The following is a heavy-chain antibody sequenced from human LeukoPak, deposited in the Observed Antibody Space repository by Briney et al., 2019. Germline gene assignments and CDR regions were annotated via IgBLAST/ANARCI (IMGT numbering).Heavy chain of an antibody. D-gene: IGHD2-2*01. CDR2: ISYDGSNK. Sequence: GRSLRLSCAASGFTFSSYAMHWVRQAPGKGLEWVAVISYDGSNKYYADSVKGRFTISRDNSKNMLYLQMNSLRAEDTAVYYCARECGDIVVVPAATGGAFDIGGQGTMVTVSS. J-gene: IGHJ3*02. CDR3: ARECGDIVVVPAATGGAFDI. CDR1: GFTFSSYA. V-gene: IGHV3-30-3*01.